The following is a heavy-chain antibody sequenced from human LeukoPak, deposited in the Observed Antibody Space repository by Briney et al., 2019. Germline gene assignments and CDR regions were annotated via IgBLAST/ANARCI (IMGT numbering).Heavy chain of an antibody. CDR2: ISGNAGST. V-gene: IGHV3-23*01. CDR3: ARDGVYDFWSGYPFFDI. D-gene: IGHD3-3*01. CDR1: GFTLSSYA. J-gene: IGHJ3*02. Sequence: GGSLRLSCAASGFTLSSYAMSWVRQAPGKGLEWVSLISGNAGSTYYADSVKGRFTISRDNAKNSLYLQMNSLRAEDTAVYYCARDGVYDFWSGYPFFDIWGQGTMVTVSS.